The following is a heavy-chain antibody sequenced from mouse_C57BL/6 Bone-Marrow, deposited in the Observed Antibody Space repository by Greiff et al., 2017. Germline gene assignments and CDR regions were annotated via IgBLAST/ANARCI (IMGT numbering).Heavy chain of an antibody. Sequence: VQLQQSGAELARPGASVKLSCKASGYTFTSYGISWVKQRTGQGLEWIGEIYPRSGNTYYNEKFKGKATLTADKSSSTAYMELRSLTSEDSAVYFCARWEYYGSSYGRYFDVWGTGTTVTVSS. V-gene: IGHV1-81*01. CDR2: IYPRSGNT. CDR3: ARWEYYGSSYGRYFDV. J-gene: IGHJ1*03. CDR1: GYTFTSYG. D-gene: IGHD1-1*01.